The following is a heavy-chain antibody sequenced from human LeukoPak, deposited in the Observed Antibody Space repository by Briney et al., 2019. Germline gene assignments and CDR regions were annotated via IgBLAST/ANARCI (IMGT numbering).Heavy chain of an antibody. V-gene: IGHV3-33*01. CDR1: GFSFDIYA. D-gene: IGHD3-10*01. Sequence: PGGSLTLSCAASGFSFDIYAMHWVRQAPGQGLEWVALIWHDGSHKFYSNSVRGQFTISRDNSKNTVYLQMNNLRPDDTAVYYCAREIFGSGSYPDSWGQGTLVTVSS. J-gene: IGHJ4*02. CDR2: IWHDGSHK. CDR3: AREIFGSGSYPDS.